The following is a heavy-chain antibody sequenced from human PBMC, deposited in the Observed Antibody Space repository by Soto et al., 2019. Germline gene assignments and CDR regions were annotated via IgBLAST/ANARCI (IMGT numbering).Heavy chain of an antibody. V-gene: IGHV4-4*02. J-gene: IGHJ6*02. CDR2: IYHSGST. D-gene: IGHD6-6*01. CDR3: AIFSSIAGLYYRIDF. CDR1: GGSISSSNW. Sequence: TLSLTCAVSGGSISSSNWWSWVRQPPGKGLEWIGEIYHSGSTNYNPSLKSRVTISVDKSKNQFSLKLSSVTAADTAVYYCAIFSSIAGLYYRIDFWGQGTTVPVSS.